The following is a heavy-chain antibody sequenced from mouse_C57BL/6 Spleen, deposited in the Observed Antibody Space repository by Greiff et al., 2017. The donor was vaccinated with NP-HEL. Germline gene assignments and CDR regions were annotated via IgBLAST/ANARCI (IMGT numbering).Heavy chain of an antibody. Sequence: VKLMESGAELARPGASVKLSCKASGYTFTSYGISWVKQRTGQGLEWIGEIYPRSGNTYYNEKFKGKATLTADKSSSTAYMELRSLTSEDSAVYFCARGWSYWYFDVWGTGTTVTVSS. CDR3: ARGWSYWYFDV. J-gene: IGHJ1*03. V-gene: IGHV1-81*01. CDR1: GYTFTSYG. CDR2: IYPRSGNT.